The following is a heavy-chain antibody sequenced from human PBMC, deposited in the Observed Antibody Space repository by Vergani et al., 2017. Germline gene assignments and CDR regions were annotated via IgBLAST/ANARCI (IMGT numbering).Heavy chain of an antibody. V-gene: IGHV4-59*01. J-gene: IGHJ3*02. D-gene: IGHD2-2*01. CDR2: IYYSGSI. Sequence: QVQLQESGPGLVKPSETLSLTCTVSGGSISSYYWSWIRQPPGKGLEWIGYIYYSGSINYNPSLRSRVTISVDTSKNQFSLKLSSVTAADTAVYYCAGYCSSTSCYSGPDAFDIWGQGTMVTVSS. CDR1: GGSISSYY. CDR3: AGYCSSTSCYSGPDAFDI.